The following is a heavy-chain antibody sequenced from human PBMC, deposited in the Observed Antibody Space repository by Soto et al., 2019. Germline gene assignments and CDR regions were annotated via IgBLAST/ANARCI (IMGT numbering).Heavy chain of an antibody. CDR2: ISGSGGST. D-gene: IGHD3-10*01. J-gene: IGHJ4*02. CDR3: AKDRDGSGSYYDLFDY. CDR1: GFTFSSYA. V-gene: IGHV3-23*01. Sequence: EVQLLESGGGLVQPGGSLRLSCAASGFTFSSYAMSWVRQAPGKGLEWVSAISGSGGSTYYADSVKGRFTISRDNSKNTRYLQMNSRRAEDTAVYYCAKDRDGSGSYYDLFDYWGQGTLVTVSS.